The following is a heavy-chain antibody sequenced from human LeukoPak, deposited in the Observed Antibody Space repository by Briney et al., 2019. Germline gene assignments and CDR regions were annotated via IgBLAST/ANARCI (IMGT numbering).Heavy chain of an antibody. J-gene: IGHJ4*02. V-gene: IGHV3-7*01. D-gene: IGHD6-6*01. CDR2: IKQDGSDK. CDR1: GFTLSSYW. CDR3: ASAAGITVRPPTGY. Sequence: PGGSLRLSCAASGFTLSSYWMSWVRQAPGKGLERVANIKQDGSDKYYVDSVKGRFTISRDNAKNSLYLQMNSLRAEETAVYYCASAAGITVRPPTGYWGQGTLVTVSS.